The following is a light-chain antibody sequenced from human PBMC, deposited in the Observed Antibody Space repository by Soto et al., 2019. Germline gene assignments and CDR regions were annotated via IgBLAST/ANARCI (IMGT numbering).Light chain of an antibody. J-gene: IGKJ1*01. V-gene: IGKV3-20*01. Sequence: IVLTQSPGTLSLSPGERATLFCRASQSVSSSSLAWYQQKPGQAPRLLIYGASSRATDIPDRFSGSGSGTDFTLTISRLEPEDFAVYYCQQYGSSPWTFGQGTKVDIK. CDR1: QSVSSSS. CDR2: GAS. CDR3: QQYGSSPWT.